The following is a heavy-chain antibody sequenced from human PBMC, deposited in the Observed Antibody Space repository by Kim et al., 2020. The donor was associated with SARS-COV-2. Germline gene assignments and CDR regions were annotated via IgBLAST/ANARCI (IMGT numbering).Heavy chain of an antibody. CDR2: LSGSGGST. D-gene: IGHD1-20*01. Sequence: GGSLRLSCAASGFTFSSYAMSWVRQAPGRGLEWVSGLSGSGGSTYYADSVKGRFTISRDNSKNTLYLQMNSLRAEDTAVYYCAKVGLYNWNDVFDFWGQGTLVTVSS. CDR1: GFTFSSYA. V-gene: IGHV3-23*01. J-gene: IGHJ4*02. CDR3: AKVGLYNWNDVFDF.